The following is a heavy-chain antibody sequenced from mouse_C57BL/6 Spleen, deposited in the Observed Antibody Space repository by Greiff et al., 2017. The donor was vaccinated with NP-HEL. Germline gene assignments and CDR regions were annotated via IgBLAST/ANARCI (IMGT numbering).Heavy chain of an antibody. CDR3: ARESYGNYPYYAMDY. Sequence: QVQLQQSGPELVKPGASVKLSCKASGYTFTSYDINWVKQRPGQGLEWIGWIYPRDGSTKYNEKFKGKATLTVDTSSSTAYMELHSLTSEDSAVYFCARESYGNYPYYAMDYWGQGTSVTVSS. CDR1: GYTFTSYD. J-gene: IGHJ4*01. CDR2: IYPRDGST. V-gene: IGHV1-85*01. D-gene: IGHD2-1*01.